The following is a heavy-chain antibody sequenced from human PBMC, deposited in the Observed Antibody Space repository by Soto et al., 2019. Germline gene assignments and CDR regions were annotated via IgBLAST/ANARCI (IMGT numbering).Heavy chain of an antibody. CDR3: ARDRGTSSGYYPYWFDP. CDR1: GGTFSSYA. J-gene: IGHJ5*02. Sequence: QVQLVQSGAEVKKPGSSVKVSCKASGGTFSSYAITWVRQAPGQGLEWMGEIIPIFDTANYAQKFQGRVTITADESTSTDYMELSSLRSEDTAVYYCARDRGTSSGYYPYWFDPWGQGTLVTVSS. V-gene: IGHV1-69*12. D-gene: IGHD3-22*01. CDR2: IIPIFDTA.